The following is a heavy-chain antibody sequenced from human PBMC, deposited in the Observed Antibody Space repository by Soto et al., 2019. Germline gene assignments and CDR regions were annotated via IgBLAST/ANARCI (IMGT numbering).Heavy chain of an antibody. CDR2: MSVSVGRT. J-gene: IGHJ4*02. CDR3: AKRDVPHSTSNAYFYDH. D-gene: IGHD2-21*02. Sequence: GGSLRLSCAASGFTFSRYWMSWVRQAPGKGLEWVSTMSVSVGRTYSADSVQGRFTVSSDISDNTLFLRMTSLTADDTAVYFCAKRDVPHSTSNAYFYDHWGRGVLVTVSS. V-gene: IGHV3-23*01. CDR1: GFTFSRYW.